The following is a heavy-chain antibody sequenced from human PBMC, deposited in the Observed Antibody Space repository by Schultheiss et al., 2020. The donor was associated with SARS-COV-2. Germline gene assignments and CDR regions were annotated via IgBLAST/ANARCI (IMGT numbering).Heavy chain of an antibody. V-gene: IGHV3-30*03. CDR2: ISHDSIWR. D-gene: IGHD3-3*01. CDR3: ARSLPAPSTTTRFPFDL. CDR1: AFSFSSYA. J-gene: IGHJ3*01. Sequence: GGSLRLSCAGSAFSFSSYAMHWVRQGPGKGLEWVTAISHDSIWRHFADSVNGRFTVSRDNSRDTTYLQLNSLRLDDTGVYFCARSLPAPSTTTRFPFDLWGHGTMVTVSS.